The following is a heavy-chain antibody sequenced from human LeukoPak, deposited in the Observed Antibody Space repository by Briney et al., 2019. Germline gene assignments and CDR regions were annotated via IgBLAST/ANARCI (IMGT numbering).Heavy chain of an antibody. CDR2: ISGSGVIT. V-gene: IGHV3-23*01. Sequence: GGSRRPSCAASRFTFNNYAMSWVRQAPGKGLEWVSAISGSGVITYYADSVKGRFTISRDNSKNPLYLQMNSLREEDTAVYYCAKEGYSSTWNADFDYWGQGTLVIVSS. J-gene: IGHJ4*02. D-gene: IGHD6-13*01. CDR1: RFTFNNYA. CDR3: AKEGYSSTWNADFDY.